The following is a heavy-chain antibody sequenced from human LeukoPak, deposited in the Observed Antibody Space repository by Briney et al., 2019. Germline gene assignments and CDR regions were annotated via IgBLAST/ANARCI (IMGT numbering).Heavy chain of an antibody. CDR3: ARLDDFWTGGPSGFLYYMDV. D-gene: IGHD3/OR15-3a*01. Sequence: GGSLTLSCTAPEFTFSSYWMSWVRQAPGKGLEWVATIKKDGSEKYYVDSVKSRFTISRENAKKSQYLQMNSLRAEDTAVYFCARLDDFWTGGPSGFLYYMDVWGNWTTVIVSS. J-gene: IGHJ6*03. CDR2: IKKDGSEK. V-gene: IGHV3-7*01. CDR1: EFTFSSYW.